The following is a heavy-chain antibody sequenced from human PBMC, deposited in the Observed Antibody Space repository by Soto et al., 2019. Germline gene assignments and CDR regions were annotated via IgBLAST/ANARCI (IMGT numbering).Heavy chain of an antibody. CDR1: GFTFSNAW. V-gene: IGHV3-15*01. D-gene: IGHD5-18*01. CDR2: IKSKTDGGTT. J-gene: IGHJ4*02. CDR3: TTDSKDTAMVMVY. Sequence: GGSLRLSCAASGFTFSNAWMSWVRQAPGKGLEWVGRIKSKTDGGTTDYAAPVKGRFTISRDDSKNTLYLQMNSLKAEDTAVYYRTTDSKDTAMVMVYWGQGTLVTVSS.